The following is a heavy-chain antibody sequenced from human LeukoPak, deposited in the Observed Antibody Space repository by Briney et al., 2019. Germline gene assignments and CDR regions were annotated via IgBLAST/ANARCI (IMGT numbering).Heavy chain of an antibody. V-gene: IGHV4-34*01. CDR1: GGSFSGYY. CDR3: ARHSGGSRLLYYYYYGMDV. D-gene: IGHD2-15*01. CDR2: INHSGST. J-gene: IGHJ6*02. Sequence: PSETLSLTCAVYGGSFSGYYWSWLRQPPGKGLEWIGEINHSGSTNYNPSLKSRVTISVDTSKNQFSLKLSSVTAADTAVYYCARHSGGSRLLYYYYYGMDVWGQGTTVTVSS.